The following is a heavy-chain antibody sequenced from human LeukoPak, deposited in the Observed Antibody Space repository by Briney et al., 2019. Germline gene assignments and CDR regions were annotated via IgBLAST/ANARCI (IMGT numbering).Heavy chain of an antibody. Sequence: GGSLRLSCAASGFTFSSSAMSWVRQAPGKGLEWVSAVSSSGGSTFYADSVKGRFNISRDNSKNTLSLQMNSLRAEDTAIYYCAKRVFAAAQDYFFDYWGPGTLVTVSS. J-gene: IGHJ4*02. CDR3: AKRVFAAAQDYFFDY. CDR2: VSSSGGST. D-gene: IGHD2-15*01. V-gene: IGHV3-23*01. CDR1: GFTFSSSA.